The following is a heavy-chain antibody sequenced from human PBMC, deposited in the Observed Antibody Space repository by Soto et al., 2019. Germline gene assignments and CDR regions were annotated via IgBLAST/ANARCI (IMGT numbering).Heavy chain of an antibody. Sequence: PGESLKISCKGSGSSFRSYWIGWVRQMPEKGLEWMGIIYPGDSDTTYSPSFRGQVTISADKSTSTAYLQWSSLKASDTATYYCAREDTSGYYFYDYWGQGTQVTV. D-gene: IGHD3-22*01. J-gene: IGHJ4*02. CDR1: GSSFRSYW. V-gene: IGHV5-51*01. CDR3: AREDTSGYYFYDY. CDR2: IYPGDSDT.